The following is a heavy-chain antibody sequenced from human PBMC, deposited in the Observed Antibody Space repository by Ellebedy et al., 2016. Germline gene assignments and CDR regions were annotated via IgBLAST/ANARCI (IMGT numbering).Heavy chain of an antibody. V-gene: IGHV3-23*01. Sequence: GESLKTSXATSGFTFSNFFMSWVRQTPGKGLEWVSTISGDGGSTNLADSVKGRFTISRDNSKNTMYLQMNSLRADDTAVYYCRQGHYADYWGQGTLVTVSS. CDR2: ISGDGGST. CDR3: RQGHYADY. CDR1: GFTFSNFF. J-gene: IGHJ4*02.